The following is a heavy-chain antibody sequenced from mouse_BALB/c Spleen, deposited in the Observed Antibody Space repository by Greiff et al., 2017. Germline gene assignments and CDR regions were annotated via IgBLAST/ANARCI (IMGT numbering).Heavy chain of an antibody. CDR2: IYPGNVNT. V-gene: IGHV1S56*01. CDR1: GYTFTSYY. Sequence: VQRVESGPELVKPGASVRISCKASGYTFTSYYIHWVKQRPGQGLEWIGWIYPGNVNTKYNEKFKGKATLTADKSSSTAYMQLSSLTSEDSAVYFCANKLAFAYWGQGTLVTVSA. D-gene: IGHD4-1*01. CDR3: ANKLAFAY. J-gene: IGHJ3*01.